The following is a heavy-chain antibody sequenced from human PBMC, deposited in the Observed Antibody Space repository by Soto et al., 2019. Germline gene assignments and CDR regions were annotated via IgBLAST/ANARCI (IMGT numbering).Heavy chain of an antibody. CDR1: GFTFSSNE. J-gene: IGHJ3*01. V-gene: IGHV3-53*01. D-gene: IGHD3-22*01. Sequence: EVQLVESGGGLIQPGGSLRLSCSDSGFTFSSNEMNWVRLAPGKGLEWVSLIYSGGSTYYADSVKGRFTISRDNSKNTLYLQMSSLRAEDTAVYYCATRPLLPGAPWGQGTMVTVSS. CDR2: IYSGGST. CDR3: ATRPLLPGAP.